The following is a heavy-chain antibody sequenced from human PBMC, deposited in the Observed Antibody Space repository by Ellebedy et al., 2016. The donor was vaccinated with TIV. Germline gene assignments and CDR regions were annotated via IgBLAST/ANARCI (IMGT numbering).Heavy chain of an antibody. D-gene: IGHD6-19*01. CDR3: ARDPSQWGWFDP. CDR2: TNTDGSYT. Sequence: GESLKISCVASGFTFSGDWMHWLRQGPGKGLVWVARTNTDGSYTNYADPVKGRFTISRDNANNTLYLQMNSLRAEDTAVYYCARDPSQWGWFDPWGQGTLVTVSS. J-gene: IGHJ5*02. V-gene: IGHV3-74*01. CDR1: GFTFSGDW.